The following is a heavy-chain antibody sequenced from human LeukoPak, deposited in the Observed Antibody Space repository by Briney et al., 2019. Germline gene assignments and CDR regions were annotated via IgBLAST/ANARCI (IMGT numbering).Heavy chain of an antibody. J-gene: IGHJ4*02. CDR2: MTPNSEKR. Sequence: GASVKVSCKTSGYPFTSYDIHWVRQAAGHGFEWMSWMTPNSEKRAYAQKFQGRVTMTTNTSIDTAYMELSSLTFDDTAIYYCARGRGWGILDSWGQGHLVTVSS. CDR3: ARGRGWGILDS. CDR1: GYPFTSYD. D-gene: IGHD6-19*01. V-gene: IGHV1-8*01.